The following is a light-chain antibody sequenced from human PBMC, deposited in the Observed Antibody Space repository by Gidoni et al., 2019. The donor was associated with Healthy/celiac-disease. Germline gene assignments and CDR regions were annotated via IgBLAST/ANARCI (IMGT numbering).Light chain of an antibody. Sequence: EIVLTQSPATLSLSPGERATLSCRASQSVSSYLAWYQQKPGQAPSGSGSGTDFTLTISSLEPEDFAVYYCQQRSNWPPWTFGQGTKVEIK. V-gene: IGKV3-11*01. CDR3: QQRSNWPPWT. CDR1: QSVSSY. J-gene: IGKJ1*01.